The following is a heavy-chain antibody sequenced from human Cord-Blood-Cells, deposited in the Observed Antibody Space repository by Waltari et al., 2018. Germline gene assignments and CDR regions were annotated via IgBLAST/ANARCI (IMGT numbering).Heavy chain of an antibody. V-gene: IGHV3-49*04. CDR1: GFTFGDYA. Sequence: EVQLVESGGGLVQPGRSLRLSCTASGFTFGDYAMSWVRQAPGRGLEWVGFIRSKGYGGKTEYAASVKGRFTISRDDSKSIAYLQMNSLKTEDTAVYYCTRAYDILTGYYAFDIWGQGTMVTVSS. D-gene: IGHD3-9*01. CDR3: TRAYDILTGYYAFDI. J-gene: IGHJ3*02. CDR2: IRSKGYGGKT.